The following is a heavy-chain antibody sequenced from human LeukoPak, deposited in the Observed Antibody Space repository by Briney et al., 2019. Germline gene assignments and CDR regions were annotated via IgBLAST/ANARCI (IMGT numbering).Heavy chain of an antibody. D-gene: IGHD4-11*01. Sequence: GGSLRLSCAASGFTLSSYAMSWVRQAPGKGLEWVSGISGGGGTTYYADSVKGRFTISRDNSKNTLYLQMNTLRAEDTAVYYCSIRPSMTTVTTALDYWGQGTLVTVS. CDR1: GFTLSSYA. V-gene: IGHV3-23*01. CDR3: SIRPSMTTVTTALDY. CDR2: ISGGGGTT. J-gene: IGHJ4*02.